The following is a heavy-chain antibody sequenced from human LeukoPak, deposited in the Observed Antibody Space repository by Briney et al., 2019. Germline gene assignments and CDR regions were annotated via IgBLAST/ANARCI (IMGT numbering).Heavy chain of an antibody. CDR1: GHTFPKNG. CDR2: VVGHNGHT. Sequence: ASVKVSCKTSGHTFPKNGIAWVRQAPGQGLEWMGWVVGHNGHTKYAQRFQGRAIMTTDTSTSTAYMELRSLKSDDTAIYYCATVGRLHYVLEDWGQGTLVTVSS. D-gene: IGHD3-3*01. V-gene: IGHV1-18*01. J-gene: IGHJ4*02. CDR3: ATVGRLHYVLED.